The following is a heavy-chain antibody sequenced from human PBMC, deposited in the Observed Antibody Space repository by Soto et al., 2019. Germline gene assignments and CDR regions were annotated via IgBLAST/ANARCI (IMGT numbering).Heavy chain of an antibody. CDR1: GFSFKNAW. CDR3: TGLWFGEIYNY. V-gene: IGHV3-15*07. Sequence: EAELVESGGGLVKPGGSLTLSCAASGFSFKNAWMNWVRQAPGKGLEWVGRIKNKNDGGTTDYAAFVQGRFTISREAPESLVYLHLTGLKTEDTAVYFCTGLWFGEIYNYWGQGSLVTVSS. J-gene: IGHJ4*01. D-gene: IGHD3-10*01. CDR2: IKNKNDGGTT.